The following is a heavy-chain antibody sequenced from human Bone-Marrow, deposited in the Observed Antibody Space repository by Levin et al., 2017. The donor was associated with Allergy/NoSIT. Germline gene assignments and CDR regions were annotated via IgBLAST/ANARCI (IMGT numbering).Heavy chain of an antibody. D-gene: IGHD5-12*01. CDR2: IYSGGST. CDR3: ARDEGGYSGYDDGAPQRSYYYYGMDG. J-gene: IGHJ6*02. V-gene: IGHV3-53*01. CDR1: GFTVSSNY. Sequence: GESLKISCAASGFTVSSNYMSWVRQAPGKGLEWVSVIYSGGSTYYADSVKGRFTISRDNSKNTLYLQMNSLRAEDTAVYYCARDEGGYSGYDDGAPQRSYYYYGMDGWGQGTTVTVSS.